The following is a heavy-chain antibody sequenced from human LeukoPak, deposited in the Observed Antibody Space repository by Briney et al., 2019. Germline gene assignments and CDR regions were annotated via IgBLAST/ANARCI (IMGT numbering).Heavy chain of an antibody. CDR1: GGSFSGYY. J-gene: IGHJ6*03. CDR2: INHSGST. Sequence: TSETLSLTCAVYGGSFSGYYWSWIRQPPGKGLEWIGEINHSGSTNYNPSLKSRVTISVDTSKNQFSLKLSSVTAADTAVYYCARAYYYGSGSYYIPYYYYYMDVWGKGTTVTVSS. CDR3: ARAYYYGSGSYYIPYYYYYMDV. D-gene: IGHD3-10*01. V-gene: IGHV4-34*01.